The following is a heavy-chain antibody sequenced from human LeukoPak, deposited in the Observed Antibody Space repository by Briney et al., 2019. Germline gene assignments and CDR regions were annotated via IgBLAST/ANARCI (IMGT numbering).Heavy chain of an antibody. CDR2: INPNSGGT. V-gene: IGHV1-2*06. J-gene: IGHJ4*02. Sequence: ASVKDSCKASGYTFTGYYMHWVRQAPGQGLEWMGRINPNSGGTNYAQKFQGRVTMTRDTSISTAYMELSRLRSDDTAVYYCARGSSSSWYNYFDYWGQGTLVTVSS. D-gene: IGHD6-13*01. CDR3: ARGSSSSWYNYFDY. CDR1: GYTFTGYY.